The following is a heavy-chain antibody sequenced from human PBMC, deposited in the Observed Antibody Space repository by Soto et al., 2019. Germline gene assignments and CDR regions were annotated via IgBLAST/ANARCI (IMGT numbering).Heavy chain of an antibody. CDR3: VISSGYFGRGY. V-gene: IGHV3-7*03. CDR2: IKQDGSQK. CDR1: GFTFSSYW. D-gene: IGHD6-19*01. J-gene: IGHJ4*02. Sequence: GGSLRLSCAASGFTFSSYWMSWARQAPGKGLEWVANIKQDGSQKYYLDSVKGRFTISRDNAKNSLYLQIDNLRTEDTAVYYCVISSGYFGRGYWGQGTLVTVSS.